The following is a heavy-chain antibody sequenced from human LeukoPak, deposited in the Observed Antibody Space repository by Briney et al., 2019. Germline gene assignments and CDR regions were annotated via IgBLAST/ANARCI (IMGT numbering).Heavy chain of an antibody. Sequence: GGSLRLSCAASGLTFSDFLMHWVRQTPGKGLVWVALVKGDGRTTIYADSVKGRFTISRDNAKNTLYLQMNSLRADDSGVYYCATGHSYGYDYWGQGVLVTVSS. CDR1: GLTFSDFL. CDR2: VKGDGRTT. V-gene: IGHV3-74*01. D-gene: IGHD5-18*01. CDR3: ATGHSYGYDY. J-gene: IGHJ4*02.